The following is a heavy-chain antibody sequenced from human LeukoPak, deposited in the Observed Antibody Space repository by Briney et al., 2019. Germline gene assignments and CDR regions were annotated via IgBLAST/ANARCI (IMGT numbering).Heavy chain of an antibody. CDR1: GGTFSNYA. CDR2: IIPTFGTT. V-gene: IGHV1-69*01. CDR3: ARVAAVSGNTGYFDY. J-gene: IGHJ4*02. Sequence: SVKVSCKASGGTFSNYAISWVRQAPGRGLEWMGEIIPTFGTTNYAQKFQGRVTITADDSTSTAYMELSSLRSEDTAVYYCARVAAVSGNTGYFDYWGQGTLVTVSS. D-gene: IGHD6-19*01.